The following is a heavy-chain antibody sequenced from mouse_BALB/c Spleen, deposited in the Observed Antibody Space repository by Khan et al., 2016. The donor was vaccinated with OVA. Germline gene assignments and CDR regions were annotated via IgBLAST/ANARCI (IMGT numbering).Heavy chain of an antibody. J-gene: IGHJ3*01. V-gene: IGHV3-8*02. D-gene: IGHD2-14*01. CDR3: ARSTYRYAFVY. Sequence: EVQRQESGPSLVKPSQTRSLTCSVTGDSITSGYWNWSRKFPGNKLEYMRYMIYSGNTYYNPSLKSRFSITRHTSKNQYYLQLNSVTTEDTATYYCARSTYRYAFVYWGQGAMVTVSA. CDR1: GDSITSGY. CDR2: MIYSGNT.